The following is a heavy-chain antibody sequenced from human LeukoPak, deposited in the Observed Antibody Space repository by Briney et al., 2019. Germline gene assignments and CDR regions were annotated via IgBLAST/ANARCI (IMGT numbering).Heavy chain of an antibody. CDR1: GGTFSSYA. CDR2: MNPNSGNT. J-gene: IGHJ4*02. Sequence: ASVKVSCKASGGTFSSYAISWVRQAPGQGLEWMGRMNPNSGNTGYAQKFRGRVTITRNTSISTAYMELSSLRAEDTAVCYCARGSPYSPNPPRDWGQGTLVTVSS. CDR3: ARGSPYSPNPPRD. D-gene: IGHD2-21*01. V-gene: IGHV1-8*03.